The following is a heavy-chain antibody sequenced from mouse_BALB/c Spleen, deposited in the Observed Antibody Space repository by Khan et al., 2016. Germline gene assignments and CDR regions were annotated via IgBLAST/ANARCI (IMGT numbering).Heavy chain of an antibody. D-gene: IGHD1-1*01. CDR1: GYSITSDYA. CDR2: INYSGGT. V-gene: IGHV3-2*02. CDR3: AREYYGSSFFDY. J-gene: IGHJ3*01. Sequence: EVQLQESGPGLVKPSQSLSLTCTVTGYSITSDYAWNWIRQFPGDKLEWMAYINYSGGTSYNPSLKSRISITRDTSKNQFFLQLNSVTAEETATYYCAREYYGSSFFDYWGQGTLVTVSA.